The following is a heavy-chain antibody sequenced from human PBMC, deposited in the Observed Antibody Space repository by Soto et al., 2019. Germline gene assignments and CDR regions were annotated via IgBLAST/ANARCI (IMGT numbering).Heavy chain of an antibody. Sequence: QVQLQESVPGLVKPSGTLSLTCAVSGDSVSSPYYWRWVRQPPGKGLEWFAEVFHTGTTSYNPSLRSRVTISMDKSNNQFSLDLSSVNAADTAVYYCARSAGWYAVHSWGPGTLVIVSS. V-gene: IGHV4-4*02. CDR3: ARSAGWYAVHS. CDR1: GDSVSSPYY. D-gene: IGHD6-19*01. CDR2: VFHTGTT. J-gene: IGHJ4*02.